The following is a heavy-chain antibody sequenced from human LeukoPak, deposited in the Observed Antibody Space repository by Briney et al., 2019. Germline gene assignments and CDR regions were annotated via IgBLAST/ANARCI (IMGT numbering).Heavy chain of an antibody. J-gene: IGHJ3*02. CDR1: GYTFTSYY. CDR2: INPSGGST. D-gene: IGHD4-11*01. CDR3: ARGHVASIDI. Sequence: GASVNVSCKASGYTFTSYYMHWVRQAPGQELEWMGIINPSGGSTSYAQKFQGRVTMTRDMSTSTVYMGLSSLRSEDTAVYYCARGHVASIDIWGQGTMVTVSS. V-gene: IGHV1-46*01.